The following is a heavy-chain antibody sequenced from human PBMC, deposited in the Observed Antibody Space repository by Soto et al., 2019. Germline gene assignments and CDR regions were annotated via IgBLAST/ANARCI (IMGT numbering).Heavy chain of an antibody. CDR1: GFTFSSYG. V-gene: IGHV3-33*01. CDR3: ARDRPDYYDSSGPFDY. D-gene: IGHD3-22*01. Sequence: QVQLVESGGGVVQPGRSLRLSCAASGFTFSSYGMHWVRQAPGKGLEWVAVIWYDGSNKYYADSVKGRFTISRDNSKNTLYLQMKSLRAEDTAVYYCARDRPDYYDSSGPFDYWGQGTLVTVSS. J-gene: IGHJ4*02. CDR2: IWYDGSNK.